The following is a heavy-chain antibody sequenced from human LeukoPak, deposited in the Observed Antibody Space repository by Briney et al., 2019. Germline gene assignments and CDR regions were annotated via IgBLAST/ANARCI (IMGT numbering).Heavy chain of an antibody. D-gene: IGHD3-9*01. J-gene: IGHJ5*02. Sequence: SETLSLTCTVSGGSISSSSYYWGWIRQPPGKGLEWIGSIYYSGSTYYNPSLKSRVTISVDTSKNQFSLKLSSVTAADTAVYYCARQMEYYDILGPWGQGTLVTVSS. V-gene: IGHV4-39*01. CDR1: GGSISSSSYY. CDR3: ARQMEYYDILGP. CDR2: IYYSGST.